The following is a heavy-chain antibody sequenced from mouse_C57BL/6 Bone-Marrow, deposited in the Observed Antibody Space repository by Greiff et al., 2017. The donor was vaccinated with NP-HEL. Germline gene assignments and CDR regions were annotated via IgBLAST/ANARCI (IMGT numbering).Heavy chain of an antibody. Sequence: QVQLQQPGAELVMPGASVKLSCKASGYTFTSYWMHWVKQRPGQGLEWIGEIDPSDSYPNYNQKFKGKSTLTVDKSSSTAYMQLSSLTSEDSAVYYCARRGIYYYGSYYFDYWGQGTTLTVSS. CDR3: ARRGIYYYGSYYFDY. J-gene: IGHJ2*01. CDR2: IDPSDSYP. CDR1: GYTFTSYW. V-gene: IGHV1-69*01. D-gene: IGHD1-1*01.